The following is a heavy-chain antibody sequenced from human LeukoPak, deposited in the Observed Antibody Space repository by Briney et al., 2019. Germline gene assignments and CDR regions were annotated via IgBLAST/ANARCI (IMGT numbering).Heavy chain of an antibody. D-gene: IGHD2-2*01. CDR2: IYPGDYHT. Sequence: XXCKGSGYNFTSYWXGWVRQVPGKGLXWMGIIYPGDYHTRYSPSFQGHVTISPDTSITTAYLQWSSLKASDTAMYYSARQELYCSSTSCYDYWGQGTLVTVSS. CDR3: ARQELYCSSTSCYDY. CDR1: GYNFTSYW. V-gene: IGHV5-51*01. J-gene: IGHJ4*02.